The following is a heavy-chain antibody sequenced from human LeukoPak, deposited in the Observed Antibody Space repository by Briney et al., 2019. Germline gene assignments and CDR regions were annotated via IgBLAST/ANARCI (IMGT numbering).Heavy chain of an antibody. CDR3: ARDRQKDGSSWYPDAFDI. V-gene: IGHV4-59*01. Sequence: PSETLSLTCTVSGGSISSYYWSWIRQPPGKGLEWIGYIYYSGRTNYNPSLKSRVTISVDTSKNQFSLKLSSVTAADTAVYYCARDRQKDGSSWYPDAFDIWGQGTMVTVSS. CDR1: GGSISSYY. CDR2: IYYSGRT. J-gene: IGHJ3*02. D-gene: IGHD6-13*01.